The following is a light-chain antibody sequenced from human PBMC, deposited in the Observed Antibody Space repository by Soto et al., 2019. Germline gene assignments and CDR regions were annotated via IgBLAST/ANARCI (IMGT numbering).Light chain of an antibody. J-gene: IGKJ2*01. Sequence: EIALTQSPGTLSLSPGERATLSCRASKSVSSAYLAWYQQIPGQAPRLLIYGASSRATGIPDRFSGSGSGTDFTLTISGLEPEDYAVYYCQQSGSSSYTFGQGTKLEIK. CDR2: GAS. V-gene: IGKV3-20*01. CDR3: QQSGSSSYT. CDR1: KSVSSAY.